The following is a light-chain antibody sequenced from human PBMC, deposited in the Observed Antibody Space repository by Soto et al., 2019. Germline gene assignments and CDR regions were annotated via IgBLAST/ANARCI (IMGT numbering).Light chain of an antibody. CDR3: RQSYSTPCT. Sequence: DIQMTQSPSSLSASLGDRVTITCRASQSISSYLNWYQQKPGKAPKLLIYAASSLQSGVPSRFSGSGSGTDFTLTISSLQPEDFATYYCRQSYSTPCTFGPGTKVDIK. J-gene: IGKJ3*01. CDR2: AAS. CDR1: QSISSY. V-gene: IGKV1-39*01.